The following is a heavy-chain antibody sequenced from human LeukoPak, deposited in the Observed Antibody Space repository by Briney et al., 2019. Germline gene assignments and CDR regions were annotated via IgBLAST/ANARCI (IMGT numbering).Heavy chain of an antibody. D-gene: IGHD1-26*01. CDR3: AKDQVQWELQSFDY. J-gene: IGHJ4*02. Sequence: GGSLRLSCEASGFTFSSYWMSWVRQAPGKGLGWVANIKTDGSEKYYVDSVKGRFTISRDNAKNSLYLQMNSLRAEDTAVYYCAKDQVQWELQSFDYWGQGTLVTVSS. V-gene: IGHV3-7*03. CDR1: GFTFSSYW. CDR2: IKTDGSEK.